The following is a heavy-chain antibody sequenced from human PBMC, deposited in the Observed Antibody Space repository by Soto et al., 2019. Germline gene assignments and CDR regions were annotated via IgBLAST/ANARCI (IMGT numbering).Heavy chain of an antibody. J-gene: IGHJ4*02. CDR1: GGTFSSYA. CDR2: IIPIFGTA. CDR3: ARGADYGDYATPFDY. V-gene: IGHV1-69*13. Sequence: GASVKVSCKASGGTFSSYAISWVRQAPGQGLEWMGGIIPIFGTANYAQKFQGRVTITADESTSTAYMELSSLRSEDTAVYYCARGADYGDYATPFDYWGQGTLVTVSS. D-gene: IGHD4-17*01.